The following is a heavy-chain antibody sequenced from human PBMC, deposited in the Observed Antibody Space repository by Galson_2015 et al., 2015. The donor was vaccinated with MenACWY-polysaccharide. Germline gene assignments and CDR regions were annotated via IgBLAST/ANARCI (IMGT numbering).Heavy chain of an antibody. CDR2: ISGSGGAT. CDR3: AKGGGFYDTSGFWN. D-gene: IGHD3-22*01. CDR1: GFTFTSYA. J-gene: IGHJ4*02. V-gene: IGHV3-23*01. Sequence: SLRLSCAASGFTFTSYAMTWLRQAPGTGLERVSAISGSGGATYYIDSVKGRFTISRDNCKNTVYLQMNSLRAEDTAIYYCAKGGGFYDTSGFWNWGQGTLVTVSS.